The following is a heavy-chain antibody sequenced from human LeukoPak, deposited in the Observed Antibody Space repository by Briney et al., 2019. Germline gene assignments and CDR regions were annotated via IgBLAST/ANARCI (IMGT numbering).Heavy chain of an antibody. D-gene: IGHD2-8*01. CDR2: ISSSSDYT. Sequence: PGGSPRLSCAASGFTFSDYHRSWIRRAPGKGLEWVSYISSSSDYTNYADSVKGRFTISRDNAKKSLYLQMDSLRAEDTAVYYCAEPTCLRGGYCTTNTSGQGTLVTVSS. J-gene: IGHJ5*02. CDR1: GFTFSDYH. V-gene: IGHV3-11*03. CDR3: AEPTCLRGGYCTTNT.